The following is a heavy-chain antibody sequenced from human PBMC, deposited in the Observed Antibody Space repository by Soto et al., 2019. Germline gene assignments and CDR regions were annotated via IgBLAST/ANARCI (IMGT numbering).Heavy chain of an antibody. CDR1: GDSIGSGYY. CDR3: ARDRSYDSSGYYRYFDY. CDR2: IYHSVST. Sequence: SETLSLTCDVSGDSIGSGYYWCWIRQPPGKGLEWIGSIYHSVSTYYNPSLKSRVTISVDTSKNQFSLKLSSVTAADTAVYYCARDRSYDSSGYYRYFDYWGQGTLVTVSS. D-gene: IGHD3-22*01. V-gene: IGHV4-38-2*02. J-gene: IGHJ4*02.